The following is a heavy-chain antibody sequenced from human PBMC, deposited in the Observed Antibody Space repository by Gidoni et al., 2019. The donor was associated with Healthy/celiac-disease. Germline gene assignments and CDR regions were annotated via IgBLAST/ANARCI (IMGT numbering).Heavy chain of an antibody. J-gene: IGHJ4*02. V-gene: IGHV4-61*01. D-gene: IGHD4-17*01. CDR3: ARVRGYGDDSFDY. CDR2: IYYSGRT. Sequence: QVQLQESGPGLVKPSETLSLTCTVSGGSVSSGSYYWSWIRQPPGKGLEWIGYIYYSGRTNYNPSLKSRVTISVDTSKNQFSLKLSSVTAADTAVYYCARVRGYGDDSFDYWGQGTLVTVSS. CDR1: GGSVSSGSYY.